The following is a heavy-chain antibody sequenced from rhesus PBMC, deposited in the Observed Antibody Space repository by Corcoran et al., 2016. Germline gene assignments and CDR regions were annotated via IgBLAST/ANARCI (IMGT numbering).Heavy chain of an antibody. V-gene: IGHV4-73*01. CDR1: GGSISGFYF. CDR3: ARGASGWSDNSLDV. Sequence: QVKLQQWGEGLMKPSETLSLTCAVYGGSISGFYFWTWIRRAPGKGLEWIGNIDGNSETTNYRPTLKNRVTITKDTIKNQLSLRLYSVTAADTAAYYCARGASGWSDNSLDVWGPGVLVTVSS. CDR2: IDGNSETT. D-gene: IGHD6S26*01. J-gene: IGHJ5-2*01.